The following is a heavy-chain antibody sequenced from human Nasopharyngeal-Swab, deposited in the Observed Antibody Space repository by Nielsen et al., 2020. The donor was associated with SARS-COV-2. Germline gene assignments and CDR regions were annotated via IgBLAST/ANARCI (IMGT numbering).Heavy chain of an antibody. CDR1: GYTFTSYG. CDR3: AREGVVPAAMYYYYYGMDV. J-gene: IGHJ6*02. D-gene: IGHD2-2*01. V-gene: IGHV1-18*01. Sequence: ASVKVSCKASGYTFTSYGISWVRQAPGQGLEWMGWISAYNGNTNYAQKLQGRVTMTTDTSTSTAYMELRSLRSVDTAVYYCAREGVVPAAMYYYYYGMDVWGQGTTVTVSS. CDR2: ISAYNGNT.